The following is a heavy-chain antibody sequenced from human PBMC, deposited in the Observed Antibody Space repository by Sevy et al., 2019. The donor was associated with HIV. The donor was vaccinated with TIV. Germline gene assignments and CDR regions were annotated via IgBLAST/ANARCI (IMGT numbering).Heavy chain of an antibody. D-gene: IGHD2-21*02. Sequence: GGSLRLSCAASGFIFSNYNMTWVRQAPGKGLEWVSSISSNSNEIYYGDSVKGRFTISRDNAKNSLYLQMNSLRAEDTAVYYCARKMELLVPDYWGQGTLVTVSS. CDR2: ISSNSNEI. CDR3: ARKMELLVPDY. J-gene: IGHJ4*02. CDR1: GFIFSNYN. V-gene: IGHV3-21*01.